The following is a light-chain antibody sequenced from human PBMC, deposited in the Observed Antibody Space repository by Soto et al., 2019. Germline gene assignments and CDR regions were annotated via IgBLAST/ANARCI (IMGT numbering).Light chain of an antibody. CDR3: QSYGTSLSGLYV. Sequence: QSALTQPPSASGAPGQRVTISCTGSSSNIGAGRDVHWYRQFPGKAPKFLISDSNHRPSGVPDRFSVSKSGASASLAITGLRPEDEGDYFCQSYGTSLSGLYVFGTGTKLTVL. CDR2: DSN. J-gene: IGLJ1*01. CDR1: SSNIGAGRD. V-gene: IGLV1-40*03.